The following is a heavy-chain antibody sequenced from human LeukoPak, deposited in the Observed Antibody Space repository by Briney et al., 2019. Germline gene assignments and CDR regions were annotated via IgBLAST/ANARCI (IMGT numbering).Heavy chain of an antibody. CDR1: GFTFSNYW. D-gene: IGHD3-9*01. Sequence: PGGSLRLSCAASGFTFSNYWMHWVRQAPGKGLVWVSRINSDGRSTNYADSVKGRFTISRDNAKNTLYLQMNSLRAEDTAVYYCARGADSGYSCDNWGQGTLVSVSS. CDR3: ARGADSGYSCDN. J-gene: IGHJ4*02. V-gene: IGHV3-74*01. CDR2: INSDGRST.